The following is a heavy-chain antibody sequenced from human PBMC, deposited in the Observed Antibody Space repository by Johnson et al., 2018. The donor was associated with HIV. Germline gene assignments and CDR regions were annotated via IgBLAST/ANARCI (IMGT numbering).Heavy chain of an antibody. V-gene: IGHV3-33*03. J-gene: IGHJ3*02. CDR1: GFTFSFYG. Sequence: QVQLMESGGGVVQPGRSLRLSCAASGFTFSFYGMHWVRQAPGKGLEWVAVIWYDGNNKYYADSVKGRFTISRDNSKNTLYLQMNSLRAEDTAVYYCAKDRGSPGIPAAFDIWGQGTMVTVSS. D-gene: IGHD1-26*01. CDR2: IWYDGNNK. CDR3: AKDRGSPGIPAAFDI.